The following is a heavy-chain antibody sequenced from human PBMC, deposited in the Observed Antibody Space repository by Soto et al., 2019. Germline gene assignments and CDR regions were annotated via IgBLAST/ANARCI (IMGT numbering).Heavy chain of an antibody. CDR2: ISSSSSYI. J-gene: IGHJ6*02. Sequence: PGGSLRLSCAASGFTFSSYSMNWVRQAPGKGLEWVSSISSSSSYIYYADSAKGRFIISRDNAKNSLYLQMNSLRAEDTAVYYCARISHGGTVDVWGQGTTVTVSS. V-gene: IGHV3-21*01. CDR1: GFTFSSYS. D-gene: IGHD2-15*01. CDR3: ARISHGGTVDV.